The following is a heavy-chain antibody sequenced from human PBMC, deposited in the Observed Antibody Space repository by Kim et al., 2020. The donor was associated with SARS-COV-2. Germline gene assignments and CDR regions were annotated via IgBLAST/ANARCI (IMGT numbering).Heavy chain of an antibody. J-gene: IGHJ4*02. V-gene: IGHV3-9*01. CDR3: AKDIRSIAAAGNFDY. D-gene: IGHD6-13*01. Sequence: DSAKGRFPISRDNAKNSLYLQMNSLRAEDTALYYCAKDIRSIAAAGNFDYWGQGTLVTVSS.